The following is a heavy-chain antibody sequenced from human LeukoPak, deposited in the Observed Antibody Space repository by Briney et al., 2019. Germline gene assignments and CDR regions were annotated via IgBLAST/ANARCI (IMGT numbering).Heavy chain of an antibody. D-gene: IGHD6-19*01. CDR3: ARRIAVESDFDY. CDR1: GGSISSSSYY. V-gene: IGHV4-39*01. CDR2: IYYSGST. Sequence: SETLSLTCTVSGGSISSSSYYWGWIRQPPGKGLEWIGSIYYSGSTYYNPSLKSRFTISVDTSKNQFSLKLSSVTAADTAVYYCARRIAVESDFDYWGQGTPVTVSS. J-gene: IGHJ4*02.